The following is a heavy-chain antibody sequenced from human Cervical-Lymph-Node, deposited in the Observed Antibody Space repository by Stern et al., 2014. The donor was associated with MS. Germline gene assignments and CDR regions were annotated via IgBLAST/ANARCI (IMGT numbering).Heavy chain of an antibody. V-gene: IGHV3-33*03. D-gene: IGHD6-19*01. Sequence: GQLVESGGGVVQPGRSLRLSCAASGFTFSRNGMHWVRQAPGKGLEWVAVIWYDGSNDNYVDSVKGRFTIARDNSKNTLYLQMNSLRVEDTAVYYCVAYASGDNINHWGQGTLVTVSS. CDR1: GFTFSRNG. CDR2: IWYDGSND. J-gene: IGHJ5*02. CDR3: VAYASGDNINH.